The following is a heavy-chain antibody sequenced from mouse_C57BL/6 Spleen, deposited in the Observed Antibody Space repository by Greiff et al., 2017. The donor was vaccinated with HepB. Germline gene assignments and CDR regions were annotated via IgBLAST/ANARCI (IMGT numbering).Heavy chain of an antibody. J-gene: IGHJ1*03. CDR2: IDPSDSYT. CDR1: GYTFTSYW. V-gene: IGHV1-69*01. D-gene: IGHD6-1*01. CDR3: ARSPGGQLRYFDV. Sequence: VQLQQPGAELVMPGASVKLSCKASGYTFTSYWMHWVKQRPGQGLEWIGEIDPSDSYTNYNQKFKGKSTLTVDKSSSTAYMQLSSLTSEDSAVYYCARSPGGQLRYFDVWGTGTTVTVSS.